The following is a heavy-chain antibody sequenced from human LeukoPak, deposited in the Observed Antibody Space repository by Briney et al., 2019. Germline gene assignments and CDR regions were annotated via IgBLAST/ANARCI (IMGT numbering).Heavy chain of an antibody. D-gene: IGHD3-22*01. CDR2: ISGSGGST. CDR3: AKVPITMIVVVTSDAFDI. V-gene: IGHV3-23*01. Sequence: RGSLRLSCAASGFTFSSYAMSWVRQAPGKGLEWVSAISGSGGSTYYADSVKGRFTISRDNSKNTLYLQMNSLRAEDTAVYYCAKVPITMIVVVTSDAFDIWGQGTMVTVSS. J-gene: IGHJ3*02. CDR1: GFTFSSYA.